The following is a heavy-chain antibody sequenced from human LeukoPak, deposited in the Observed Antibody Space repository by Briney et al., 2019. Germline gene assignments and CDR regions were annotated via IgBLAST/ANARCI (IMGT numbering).Heavy chain of an antibody. J-gene: IGHJ1*01. Sequence: SETLSLTCAVYGGSFSGYYWSWIRQPPGKGLEWIGEINHSGSTNYNPSLKSRVTISVDPSKNQFSLKLSSVTAADTAVYYCARDGNGAQHWGQGTLVTVSS. CDR2: INHSGST. V-gene: IGHV4-34*01. CDR1: GGSFSGYY. D-gene: IGHD3-10*01. CDR3: ARDGNGAQH.